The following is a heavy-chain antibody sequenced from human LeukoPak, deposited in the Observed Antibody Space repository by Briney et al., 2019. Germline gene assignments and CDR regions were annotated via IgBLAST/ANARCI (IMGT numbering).Heavy chain of an antibody. CDR2: ISGSGGST. CDR1: GFTFSSYG. Sequence: PGGSLRLSCAASGFTFSSYGMHWVRQAPGKGLEWVSAISGSGGSTYYADSVKGRFTVSRDNSKNTLYLQMNSLRAEDTAVYYCAKGIFPDFDYWGQGTLVTVSS. V-gene: IGHV3-23*01. CDR3: AKGIFPDFDY. J-gene: IGHJ4*02.